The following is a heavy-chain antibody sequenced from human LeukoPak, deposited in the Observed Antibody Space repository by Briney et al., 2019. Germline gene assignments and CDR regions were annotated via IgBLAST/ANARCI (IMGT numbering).Heavy chain of an antibody. Sequence: GGSLRLSCAAAGFTVSSNYMSWVRQAPGKGLEWVSAISGSGGSTYYADSVKGRFTISRDNTKNTLYLQMNSLRAEDTAVYYCAHIRSSWPDYWGQGTLVTVSS. V-gene: IGHV3-23*01. J-gene: IGHJ4*02. CDR1: GFTVSSNY. CDR3: AHIRSSWPDY. D-gene: IGHD6-13*01. CDR2: ISGSGGST.